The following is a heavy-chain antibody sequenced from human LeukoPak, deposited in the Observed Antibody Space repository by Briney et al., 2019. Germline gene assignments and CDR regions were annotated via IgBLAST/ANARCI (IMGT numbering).Heavy chain of an antibody. D-gene: IGHD3-3*01. CDR2: IYYSGST. V-gene: IGHV4-59*12. CDR1: GGSISSYY. Sequence: SETLSLTCTVSGGSISSYYWSWIRQPPGKGLEWIGYIYYSGSTNYNPSLKSRVTISVDTSKNQFSLKLSSVTAADTAVYYCARDFGDGQHYFDYWGQGTLVTVSS. J-gene: IGHJ4*02. CDR3: ARDFGDGQHYFDY.